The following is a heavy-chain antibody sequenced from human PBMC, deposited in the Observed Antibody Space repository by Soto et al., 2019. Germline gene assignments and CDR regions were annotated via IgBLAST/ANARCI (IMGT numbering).Heavy chain of an antibody. J-gene: IGHJ6*02. CDR1: GGSFSGYY. D-gene: IGHD2-21*02. CDR2: INHSGST. Sequence: PSETLSLTCAVYGGSFSGYYWSWIRQPPGKGLEWIGEINHSGSTNYNPSLKSRVTISVDTSKNQFSLKLSSVTAADTAVYYCARDRVVVVTVAPYYYYYGMDVWGQGTTVTAP. CDR3: ARDRVVVVTVAPYYYYYGMDV. V-gene: IGHV4-34*01.